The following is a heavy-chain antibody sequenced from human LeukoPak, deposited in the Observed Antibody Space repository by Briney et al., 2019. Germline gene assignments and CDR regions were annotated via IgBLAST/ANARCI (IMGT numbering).Heavy chain of an antibody. D-gene: IGHD1-26*01. CDR3: VKVGATTLDY. V-gene: IGHV3-30*02. Sequence: GGSLRLSCAASGFTFSSYGMHWVRQAPGKGLEWVAFIRCDGSNKYYADSVKGRFTISRDNSKNTLYLQMNSLRAEDTAVYYCVKVGATTLDYWGQGTLVTVSS. CDR1: GFTFSSYG. CDR2: IRCDGSNK. J-gene: IGHJ4*02.